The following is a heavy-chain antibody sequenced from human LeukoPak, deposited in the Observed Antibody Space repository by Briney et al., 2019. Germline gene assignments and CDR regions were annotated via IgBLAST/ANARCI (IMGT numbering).Heavy chain of an antibody. Sequence: PSETLSLTCGDSGYSISSGYYWGWIRQPPGKGLEWIGSIYHSGSTYYNPSLKSRVTISVDTSKNQFSLKLSSVTAADTAVYYCARQTYYDFWSGWSDYYYYMAVWGKGTTVTVS. CDR2: IYHSGST. J-gene: IGHJ6*03. CDR1: GYSISSGYY. CDR3: ARQTYYDFWSGWSDYYYYMAV. D-gene: IGHD3-3*01. V-gene: IGHV4-38-2*01.